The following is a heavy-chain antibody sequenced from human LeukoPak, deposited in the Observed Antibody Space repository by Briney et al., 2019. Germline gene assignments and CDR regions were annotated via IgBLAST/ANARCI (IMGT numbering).Heavy chain of an antibody. J-gene: IGHJ4*02. CDR2: IWYDGSNK. Sequence: PGGPLRLSCAASGFTFSSYGMHWVRQAPGKGLEWVAVIWYDGSNKYYADSVKGRFTISRDNSKNTLYLQMNSLRADDTAVYYCARDREWEVFDYWGQGTLVTVSS. V-gene: IGHV3-33*01. D-gene: IGHD1-26*01. CDR3: ARDREWEVFDY. CDR1: GFTFSSYG.